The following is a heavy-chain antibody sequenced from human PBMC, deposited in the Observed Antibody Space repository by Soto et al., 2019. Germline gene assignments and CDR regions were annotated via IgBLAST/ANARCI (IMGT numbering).Heavy chain of an antibody. Sequence: GGSLRLSCAASGFTFSNAWMSWVRQAPGKGLEWVGRIKSKTDGGTTDYAAPVKGRFTISRDDSKNTLYLQMNSLKTEDTAVYYCTTARYGGYPWRTPNYYYYYMDVWGKGTTVTVSS. V-gene: IGHV3-15*01. J-gene: IGHJ6*03. CDR2: IKSKTDGGTT. CDR3: TTARYGGYPWRTPNYYYYYMDV. CDR1: GFTFSNAW. D-gene: IGHD5-12*01.